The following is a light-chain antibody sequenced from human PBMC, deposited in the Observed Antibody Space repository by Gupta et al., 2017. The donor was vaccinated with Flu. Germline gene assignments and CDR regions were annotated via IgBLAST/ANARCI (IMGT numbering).Light chain of an antibody. V-gene: IGLV2-14*01. CDR1: NSDIGAYNY. CDR2: EVS. CDR3: ASNGAVVV. J-gene: IGLJ2*01. Sequence: ALTQPASVPGSPGQSIAISCTGTNSDIGAYNYVSWYQQHPGKAPKRMIYEVSNRPSGVSTCSSGAKYANTAPISIYGLEAEDESDSYSASNGAVVVFGGGTKLTVL.